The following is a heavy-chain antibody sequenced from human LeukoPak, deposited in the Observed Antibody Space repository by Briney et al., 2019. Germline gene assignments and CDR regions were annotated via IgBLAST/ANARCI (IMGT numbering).Heavy chain of an antibody. CDR2: IKQDGSDI. V-gene: IGHV3-7*01. CDR1: GFTFNGFW. J-gene: IGHJ6*03. CDR3: TRDAFYGDPSYYYMDV. Sequence: PGGSLRLSCAASGFTFNGFWMSWVRQAPGKGLEWVANIKQDGSDIYYLGSVRGRFTISRDNAMNSLYLKINSLRAEDTVVYYRTRDAFYGDPSYYYMDVWGKGTTVTVSS. D-gene: IGHD4-17*01.